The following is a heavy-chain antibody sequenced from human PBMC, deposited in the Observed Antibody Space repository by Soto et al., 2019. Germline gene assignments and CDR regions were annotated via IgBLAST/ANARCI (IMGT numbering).Heavy chain of an antibody. CDR2: ISYDGSNK. CDR3: AKDLVTMVRGFYLPFDP. Sequence: GGSLRLSCAASGFTFSSYGMHWVRQAPGKGLEWVAVISYDGSNKYYADSVKGRFTISRDNSKNTLYLQMNSLRAEDTAVYYCAKDLVTMVRGFYLPFDPWGQGTLVTVSS. V-gene: IGHV3-30*18. J-gene: IGHJ5*02. D-gene: IGHD3-10*01. CDR1: GFTFSSYG.